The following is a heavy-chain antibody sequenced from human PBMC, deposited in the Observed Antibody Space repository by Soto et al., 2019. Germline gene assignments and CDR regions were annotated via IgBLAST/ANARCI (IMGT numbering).Heavy chain of an antibody. CDR3: AKAHRCDDYGDYAGY. V-gene: IGHV3-23*01. CDR1: GFTFSSYA. Sequence: PGGSLRLSCAASGFTFSSYAMSWVRQAPGKGLEWVSAISGSGGSTYYADSVKGRFTISRDNSKNTLYLQMNSLRAEDTAVYYCAKAHRCDDYGDYAGYWAQGTLVTVSS. CDR2: ISGSGGST. J-gene: IGHJ4*02. D-gene: IGHD4-17*01.